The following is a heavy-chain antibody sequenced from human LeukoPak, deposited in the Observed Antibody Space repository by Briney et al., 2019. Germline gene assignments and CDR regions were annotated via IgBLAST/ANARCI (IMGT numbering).Heavy chain of an antibody. CDR2: ISAYNVNT. V-gene: IGHV1-18*01. J-gene: IGHJ4*02. CDR3: ARVGAQLWAIDY. D-gene: IGHD5-18*01. CDR1: GGTFSSYA. Sequence: ASVKVSCKASGGTFSSYAISWVRQAPGQGLEWMGWISAYNVNTNYAQKLQGRVTMTTDTSTSTAYMELRSLRSDDTAVYYCARVGAQLWAIDYWGQGTLVTVSS.